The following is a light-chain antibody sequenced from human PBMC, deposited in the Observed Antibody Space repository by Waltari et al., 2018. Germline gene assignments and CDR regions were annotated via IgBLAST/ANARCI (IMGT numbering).Light chain of an antibody. CDR2: WAS. Sequence: DIVMTQSPDSLALSLGERATINCKSSQSVFYSSNNKNYLAWYQQKPGQPPKLLIYWASTRDSGVPDRFSGSESGADFTLTISSLQAEDVAVYYCQQYYNIPYTFGQGTKLEIK. CDR1: QSVFYSSNNKNY. CDR3: QQYYNIPYT. V-gene: IGKV4-1*01. J-gene: IGKJ2*01.